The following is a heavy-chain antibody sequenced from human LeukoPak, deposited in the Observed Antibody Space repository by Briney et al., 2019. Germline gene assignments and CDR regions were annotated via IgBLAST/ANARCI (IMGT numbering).Heavy chain of an antibody. CDR2: IRYDGSNK. J-gene: IGHJ3*02. CDR3: AKRLASYGSGSYYHAFDI. Sequence: GGSLRLSCAASGFTFSSYGMHWVRQAPGKGLEWVAFIRYDGSNKYYADSVKGRFTISRDNSKNTLYLQMNSLRAEDTAVYYCAKRLASYGSGSYYHAFDIWGQGTMVTVSS. CDR1: GFTFSSYG. V-gene: IGHV3-30*02. D-gene: IGHD3-10*01.